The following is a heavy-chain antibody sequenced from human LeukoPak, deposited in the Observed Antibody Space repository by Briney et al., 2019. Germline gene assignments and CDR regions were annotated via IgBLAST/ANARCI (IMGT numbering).Heavy chain of an antibody. J-gene: IGHJ6*03. CDR2: ISAYNGNT. CDR1: GYTFTSYG. D-gene: IGHD2-8*01. Sequence: ASVKVSCKASGYTFTSYGISWVRQAPGQGLEWMGWISAYNGNTNYAQKLQGRVTMTTDTSTSTAYMELRSLRSDDTAVYYCVRGEYCTNGVCGAPYYYMDVWGKGTTVTVSS. CDR3: VRGEYCTNGVCGAPYYYMDV. V-gene: IGHV1-18*01.